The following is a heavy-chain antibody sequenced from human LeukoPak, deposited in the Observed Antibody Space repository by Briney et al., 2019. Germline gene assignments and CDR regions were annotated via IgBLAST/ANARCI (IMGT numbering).Heavy chain of an antibody. CDR1: GFTFSSYG. CDR2: IRYDGSNK. CDR3: AKDTKDIVVVPAASRPGALDY. V-gene: IGHV3-30*02. J-gene: IGHJ4*02. Sequence: GGSLRLSCAASGFTFSSYGMHWVRQAPGKGLEWMAFIRYDGSNKYYADSVKGRFTISRDNSKNTLYLQMNSLRAEDTAVYYCAKDTKDIVVVPAASRPGALDYWGQGTLVTVSS. D-gene: IGHD2-2*01.